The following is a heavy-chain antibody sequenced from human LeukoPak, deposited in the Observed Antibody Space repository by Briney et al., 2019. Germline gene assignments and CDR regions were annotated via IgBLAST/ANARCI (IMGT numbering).Heavy chain of an antibody. CDR1: GGSVSRSPYY. J-gene: IGHJ4*02. D-gene: IGHD2-15*01. CDR2: IYYSGST. V-gene: IGHV4-39*07. CDR3: ARAGGYCGRISCPYYFDY. Sequence: SETLSLTCTVSGGSVSRSPYYWGWIRQPPGKGLEWIGNIYYSGSTYYNPSLKSRVTISVDTSKNQFSLKVTSVTAADTAVYYCARAGGYCGRISCPYYFDYWGQGSLVAVSS.